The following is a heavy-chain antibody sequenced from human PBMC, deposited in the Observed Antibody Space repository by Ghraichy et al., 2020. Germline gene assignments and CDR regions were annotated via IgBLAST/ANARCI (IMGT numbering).Heavy chain of an antibody. CDR1: GFSFSSYW. J-gene: IGHJ4*02. D-gene: IGHD4-17*01. Sequence: GGSLRLSCSTSGFSFSSYWMTWVRLAPGKGLEWVANIKQDGSEKYYVDSVKGRFTISRDNAKNSLYLQMNSLRAEDTAVYYCARDSGGYYGDYYFDYWGQGTLVTVSS. V-gene: IGHV3-7*03. CDR3: ARDSGGYYGDYYFDY. CDR2: IKQDGSEK.